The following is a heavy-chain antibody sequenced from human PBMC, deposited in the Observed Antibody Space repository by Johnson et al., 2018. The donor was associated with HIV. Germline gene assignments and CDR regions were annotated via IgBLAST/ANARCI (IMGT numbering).Heavy chain of an antibody. CDR2: IGVAGDT. D-gene: IGHD2-15*01. CDR3: ARRRQGSASYSEPFDI. CDR1: GFSFSSYD. Sequence: MQLVESGGGLVQPGGSLRLSCAASGFSFSSYDMHWVCQATGKNLEWVSAIGVAGDTYYAGSVRGRFTISRENAKNSFYLQMNDLRVGDTAVFYCARRRQGSASYSEPFDIWGQGTMVTVSS. J-gene: IGHJ3*02. V-gene: IGHV3-13*01.